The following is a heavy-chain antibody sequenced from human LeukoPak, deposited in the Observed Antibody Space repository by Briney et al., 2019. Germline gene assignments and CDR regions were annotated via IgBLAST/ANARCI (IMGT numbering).Heavy chain of an antibody. CDR2: INPDGSRK. CDR3: AKLLGSATTYDY. Sequence: GGSLRLSCEASGFTFSTNWMSWVRQAPGKGLEWVASINPDGSRKLYVDSVKGRFTISRDNTKNSLYLQMNSLGAEDTAMYYCAKLLGSATTYDYWGRRTRVTVSS. D-gene: IGHD5-24*01. V-gene: IGHV3-7*01. CDR1: GFTFSTNW. J-gene: IGHJ4*02.